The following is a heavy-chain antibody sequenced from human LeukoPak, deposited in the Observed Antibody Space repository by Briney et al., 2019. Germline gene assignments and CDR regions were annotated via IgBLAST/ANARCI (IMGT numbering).Heavy chain of an antibody. Sequence: GGSLRLSCAVSGFTFSGLGIHWVRQASGKGLEWVGRIRSKAYTYAAAHAASVKGRFTISRDNSKNTMYLQMNSLRAEDTAVYLCAKDQYNYQPPDGLDVWGQGTTVTVSS. V-gene: IGHV3-73*01. CDR2: IRSKAYTYAA. J-gene: IGHJ6*02. D-gene: IGHD1-14*01. CDR1: GFTFSGLG. CDR3: AKDQYNYQPPDGLDV.